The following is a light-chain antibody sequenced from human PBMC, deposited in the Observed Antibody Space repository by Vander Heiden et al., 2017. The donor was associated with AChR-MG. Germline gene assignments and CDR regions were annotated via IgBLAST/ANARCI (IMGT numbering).Light chain of an antibody. V-gene: IGKV3-20*01. Sequence: EIVLTQSPGTLSLSPGERATLSCRASQSVSSSYLAWYQQKPGQAPRLLIYGASSRATGIPDRFSGRGSGTDFTLTISRLGPEDFAVYYCQQDGSSPRTFGQGTKVEIK. CDR1: QSVSSSY. CDR2: GAS. J-gene: IGKJ1*01. CDR3: QQDGSSPRT.